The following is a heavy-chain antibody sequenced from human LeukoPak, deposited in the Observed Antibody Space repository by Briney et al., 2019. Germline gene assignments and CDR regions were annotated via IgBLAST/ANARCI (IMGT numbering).Heavy chain of an antibody. J-gene: IGHJ6*02. CDR1: AYTFSSFG. CDR2: INVRNGDT. CDR3: AREQQKRIAGAV. D-gene: IGHD6-13*01. Sequence: GASVKVSCKASAYTFSSFGISWVRQAPGQGLEWMGWINVRNGDTNYAQRLQGRVTRTTDTSTNTAYMELRSLRSDDTAVYYCAREQQKRIAGAVWGQGTTVTVSS. V-gene: IGHV1-18*01.